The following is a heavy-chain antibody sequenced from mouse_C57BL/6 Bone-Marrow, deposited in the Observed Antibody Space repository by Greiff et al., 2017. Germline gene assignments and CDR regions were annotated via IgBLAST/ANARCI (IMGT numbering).Heavy chain of an antibody. Sequence: VQLQQPGAELVMPGASVKLSCKASGYTFTSYWMHWVKQRPGQGLEWIGEIDPSDSYTNYNQKFKGKSTLTVDKSSSTAYMQLSSLTSEDSAVYYCARLGMGYYYAMDYWGQGTSVTGSA. CDR1: GYTFTSYW. CDR3: ARLGMGYYYAMDY. V-gene: IGHV1-69*01. CDR2: IDPSDSYT. D-gene: IGHD2-10*02. J-gene: IGHJ4*01.